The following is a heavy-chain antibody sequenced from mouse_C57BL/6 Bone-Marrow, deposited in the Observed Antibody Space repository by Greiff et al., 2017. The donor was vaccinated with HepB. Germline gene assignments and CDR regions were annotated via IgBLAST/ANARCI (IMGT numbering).Heavy chain of an antibody. CDR1: GFTFSDFY. CDR3: ARDAWDYYGSSPYWYFDV. V-gene: IGHV7-1*01. Sequence: DVKLVESGGGLVQSGRSLRLSCATSGFTFSDFYMEWVRQAPGKGLEWIAASRNKANDYTTEYSASVKGRFIVSRDTSQSILYLQMNALRAEDTAIYYCARDAWDYYGSSPYWYFDVWGTGTTVTVSS. D-gene: IGHD1-1*01. CDR2: SRNKANDYTT. J-gene: IGHJ1*03.